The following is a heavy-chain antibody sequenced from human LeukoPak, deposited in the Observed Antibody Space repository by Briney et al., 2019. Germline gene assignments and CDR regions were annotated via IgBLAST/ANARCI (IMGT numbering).Heavy chain of an antibody. J-gene: IGHJ5*02. CDR2: ISAYNGNT. Sequence: ASVKVSCKASGYTFTSYYIYWVRQAPGQGLEWMGWISAYNGNTNYAQKLQGRVTMTTDTSTSTAYMELRSLRSDDTAVYYCARNGSSWYWFDPWGQGTLVTVSS. V-gene: IGHV1-18*04. CDR3: ARNGSSWYWFDP. CDR1: GYTFTSYY. D-gene: IGHD6-13*01.